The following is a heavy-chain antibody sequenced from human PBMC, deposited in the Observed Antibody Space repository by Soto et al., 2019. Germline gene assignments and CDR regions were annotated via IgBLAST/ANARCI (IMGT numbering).Heavy chain of an antibody. CDR1: GGTFYTYT. V-gene: IGHV1-69*13. Sequence: SVKVSCKASGGTFYTYTFSWVRQAPGQGLEWMGSITPIYPTTNYAEKFQGRLTVTADGSTNTAYMELNSLTSDDTAVYYCARIPRYSFPTSDDLDSWGQGTLVTVS. CDR2: ITPIYPTT. D-gene: IGHD5-18*01. CDR3: ARIPRYSFPTSDDLDS. J-gene: IGHJ4*02.